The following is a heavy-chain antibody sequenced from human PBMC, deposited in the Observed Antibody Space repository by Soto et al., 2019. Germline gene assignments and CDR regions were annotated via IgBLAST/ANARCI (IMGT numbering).Heavy chain of an antibody. D-gene: IGHD4-17*01. CDR3: TRHESGNYADSPGLDV. V-gene: IGHV3-73*02. J-gene: IGHJ6*02. CDR2: IRNKRNNYET. Sequence: EVHLVESGGGLVQPGGSLKLSCAASGFTFSVSAIHWVRQASGKGLEWVALIRNKRNNYETVYAASVRGRFTISRDDSKNTAYLQMDSLKTEDTALYYCTRHESGNYADSPGLDVWGQGTTITVSS. CDR1: GFTFSVSA.